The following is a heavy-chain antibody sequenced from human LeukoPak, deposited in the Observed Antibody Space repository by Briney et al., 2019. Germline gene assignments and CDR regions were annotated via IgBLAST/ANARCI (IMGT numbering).Heavy chain of an antibody. CDR3: AKDSTYYGYFDY. D-gene: IGHD3-3*01. J-gene: IGHJ4*02. Sequence: GGSLRLSCAASGFTFSSYAMSWVRQAPGKGLEWVSVIYSGSSTYYADSVKGRFTISRDNTKNTIYLQMISLRAEDTAVYYCAKDSTYYGYFDYWGQGTLVTVSS. V-gene: IGHV3-23*03. CDR1: GFTFSSYA. CDR2: IYSGSST.